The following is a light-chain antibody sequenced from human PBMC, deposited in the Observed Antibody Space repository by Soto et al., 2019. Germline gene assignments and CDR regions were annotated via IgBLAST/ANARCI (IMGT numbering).Light chain of an antibody. CDR1: QDIITY. J-gene: IGKJ1*01. CDR2: DAS. CDR3: QQYHSFPPT. V-gene: IGKV1D-8*01. Sequence: VIWMTQSPSLLTASVGDRVTISCRVSQDIITYLAWYRQKPGKAPDLLIFDASSLENGVPSRFSGSGSGTDCTLTSSSLQSEDFATYYCQQYHSFPPTFGQGTKVEVE.